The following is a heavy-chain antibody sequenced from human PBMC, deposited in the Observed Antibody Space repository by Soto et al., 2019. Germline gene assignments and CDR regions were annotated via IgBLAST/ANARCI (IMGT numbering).Heavy chain of an antibody. Sequence: EGSLRLSCAASGFTFSSYGMHWVRQAPGKGLEWVAVIWYDGSNKYYADSVKGRFTISRDNSKNTLYLQMNSLRAEDTAVYYCAWGSCGWLIYHEYGMDDWGQGTTVTVSS. V-gene: IGHV3-33*01. CDR1: GFTFSSYG. D-gene: IGHD3-3*01. CDR2: IWYDGSNK. J-gene: IGHJ6*02. CDR3: AWGSCGWLIYHEYGMDD.